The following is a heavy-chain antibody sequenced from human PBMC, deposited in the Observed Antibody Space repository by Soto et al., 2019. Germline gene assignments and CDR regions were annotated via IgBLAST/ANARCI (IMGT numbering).Heavy chain of an antibody. CDR2: IRSKAYGGTT. J-gene: IGHJ5*02. D-gene: IGHD2-2*01. CDR1: GFTFGDYA. Sequence: GGSLRLSCTASGFTFGDYAMSWFRQAPGKGLEWVGFIRSKAYGGTTEYAASVKGRFTISRDDSKSIAYLQMNSLKTEDTAVYYCTTLGYCSSTSCHPRNWFDPWGQGTLVTVSS. V-gene: IGHV3-49*03. CDR3: TTLGYCSSTSCHPRNWFDP.